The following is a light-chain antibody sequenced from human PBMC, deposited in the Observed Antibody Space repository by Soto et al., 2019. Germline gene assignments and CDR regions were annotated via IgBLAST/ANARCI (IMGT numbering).Light chain of an antibody. CDR3: QQYDNRPGT. CDR2: GAS. V-gene: IGKV3-15*01. Sequence: EIGMTQSPATLSVSPGERATLSCRASQSVSSHLAWYQHKPGQPPRLLLYGASIRLSGIPARFSGSGSGTEFTLTINSLQSEDFAVYYCQQYDNRPGTFGQGTKVEIK. J-gene: IGKJ1*01. CDR1: QSVSSH.